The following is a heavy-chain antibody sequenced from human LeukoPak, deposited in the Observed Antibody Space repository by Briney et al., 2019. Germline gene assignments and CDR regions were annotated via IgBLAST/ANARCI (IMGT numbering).Heavy chain of an antibody. CDR1: GFTFSNYS. CDR2: ISSTSTYI. D-gene: IGHD3-22*01. V-gene: IGHV3-21*04. CDR3: AKGYNSPAIDY. J-gene: IGHJ4*02. Sequence: GGSLRLSCTASGFTFSNYSMSWVRQAPGKGLEWVSFISSTSTYIYYADSLKGRFTISRDNAKNSLYLQMNSLRAEDTAVYYCAKGYNSPAIDYWGQGTLVTVSS.